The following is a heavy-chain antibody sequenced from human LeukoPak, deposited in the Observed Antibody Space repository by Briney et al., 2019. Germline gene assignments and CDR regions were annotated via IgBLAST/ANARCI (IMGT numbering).Heavy chain of an antibody. CDR1: RFSFRSYD. Sequence: PGRSLRLSCAASRFSFRSYDMHWVRQAPGKGLEWLAVTSYDESNTYYTDSVKGRFTISRDSSKNTLYLQMNSLRPEDTAVYYCAKDGQLGGSSWFTLYFDYWGQGTLVTVSS. D-gene: IGHD6-13*01. V-gene: IGHV3-30*18. CDR3: AKDGQLGGSSWFTLYFDY. J-gene: IGHJ4*02. CDR2: TSYDESNT.